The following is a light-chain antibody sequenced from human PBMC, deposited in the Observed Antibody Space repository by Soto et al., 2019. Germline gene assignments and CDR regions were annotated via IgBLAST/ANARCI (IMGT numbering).Light chain of an antibody. CDR1: QSVDKH. J-gene: IGKJ3*01. V-gene: IGKV3-15*01. Sequence: EIVLTQSPATLSVSPGERATLSCRASQSVDKHLHWYQQKLGQAPRLLIYGASTRATGIPASFIGNGSGTEFTLTASSLQPEDFAVYYCQQYNNWPFTFGPGTKVDIK. CDR2: GAS. CDR3: QQYNNWPFT.